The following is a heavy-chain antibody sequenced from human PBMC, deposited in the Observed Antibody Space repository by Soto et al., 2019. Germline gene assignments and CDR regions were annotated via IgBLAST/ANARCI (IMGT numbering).Heavy chain of an antibody. J-gene: IGHJ6*02. CDR2: IIPIFGTA. Sequence: QVQLVQSGAEVKKPGSSVKVSCKASGGTFSSYAISWVRQAPGQGLEWMGGIIPIFGTANYAQKFQGRVTITADESTSTAYMELSSLRSEDTAVYYCARRGYQLPQTWYYYYGMDVWGQGTTVTVSS. CDR3: ARRGYQLPQTWYYYYGMDV. CDR1: GGTFSSYA. D-gene: IGHD2-2*01. V-gene: IGHV1-69*01.